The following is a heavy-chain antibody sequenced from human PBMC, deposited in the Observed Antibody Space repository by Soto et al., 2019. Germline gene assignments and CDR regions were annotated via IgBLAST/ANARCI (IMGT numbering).Heavy chain of an antibody. J-gene: IGHJ4*02. D-gene: IGHD2-15*01. CDR2: MNPNSGNT. V-gene: IGHV1-8*01. Sequence: ASVKVSCKASGYTFTSYDFNWVRQATGQGLEWMGWMNPNSGNTGYAQKFQGRVTMTRNTSISTAYMELSRLRSDDTAVYYCARGPRTWYYYDYWGQGTLVTVSS. CDR3: ARGPRTWYYYDY. CDR1: GYTFTSYD.